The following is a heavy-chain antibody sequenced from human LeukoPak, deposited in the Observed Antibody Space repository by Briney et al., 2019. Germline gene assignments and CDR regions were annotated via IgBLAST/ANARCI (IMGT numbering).Heavy chain of an antibody. Sequence: SGGSLRLSCAASGFTFSSYAMHWVRQAPGKGLEWVAVISYDGSNKYYADPVKGRFTISRDNSKNTLYLQMNSLRAEDTAVYYCARLSGGSWAFDIWGQGTMVTVSS. J-gene: IGHJ3*02. CDR1: GFTFSSYA. CDR2: ISYDGSNK. D-gene: IGHD2-15*01. V-gene: IGHV3-30*04. CDR3: ARLSGGSWAFDI.